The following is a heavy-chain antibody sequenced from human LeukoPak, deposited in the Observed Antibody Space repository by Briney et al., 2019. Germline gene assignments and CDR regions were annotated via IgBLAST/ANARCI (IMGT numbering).Heavy chain of an antibody. J-gene: IGHJ3*02. CDR2: IYTTGNT. CDR1: GGSISNYY. CDR3: ARDYSLGTTNAFDI. V-gene: IGHV4-4*07. D-gene: IGHD1-7*01. Sequence: PSETLSLTCTVSGGSISNYYWSWIRQPAVQGLEWIGRIYTTGNTNYNPSLKSRDAMSVDTSENQFSLKLTSVTAADTALYYCARDYSLGTTNAFDIWGQGTMVTVSS.